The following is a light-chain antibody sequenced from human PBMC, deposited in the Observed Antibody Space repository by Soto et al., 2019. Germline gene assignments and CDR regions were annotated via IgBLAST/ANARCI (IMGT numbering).Light chain of an antibody. J-gene: IGKJ1*01. CDR2: DAS. V-gene: IGKV3-20*01. Sequence: EIVLTQSPGTLSLSPGERATLSCRASQSVNNNYLAWYQQKPGQAPRLLISDASSRATGIPDRFSGSGSGTDFTLTISRLEPEDFAVYCCQQYASTPPTFGQGTKVDIK. CDR1: QSVNNNY. CDR3: QQYASTPPT.